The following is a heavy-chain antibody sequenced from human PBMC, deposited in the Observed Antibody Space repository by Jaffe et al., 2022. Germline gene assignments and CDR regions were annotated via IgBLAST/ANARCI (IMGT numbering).Heavy chain of an antibody. CDR1: RFSLPIFG. CDR3: IFCTSSACYFDH. V-gene: IGHV3-30*02. Sequence: QVQLVESGGGVVQPGGSLRLSCAASRFSLPIFGFYWVRQAPGKGLEWVAYLQSDGSNEYYGDSVKGRLTISRDNSKKMLYLQMNNLRPEDTAVYYCIFCTSSACYFDHWGHGSLVTVSS. CDR2: LQSDGSNE. J-gene: IGHJ4*01. D-gene: IGHD3-9*01.